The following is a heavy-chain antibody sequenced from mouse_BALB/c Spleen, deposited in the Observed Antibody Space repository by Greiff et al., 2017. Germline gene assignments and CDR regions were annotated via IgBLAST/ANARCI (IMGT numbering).Heavy chain of an antibody. Sequence: DVKLVESGPSLVKPSQTLSLTCSVTGDSITSGYWNWIRKFPGNKLEYMGYISYSGSTYYNPSLKSRISITRDTSKNQYYLQLNSVTTEDTATYYCASTLLRPWYFDVWGAGTTVTVSS. D-gene: IGHD1-2*01. CDR1: GDSITSGY. J-gene: IGHJ1*01. CDR3: ASTLLRPWYFDV. CDR2: ISYSGST. V-gene: IGHV3-8*02.